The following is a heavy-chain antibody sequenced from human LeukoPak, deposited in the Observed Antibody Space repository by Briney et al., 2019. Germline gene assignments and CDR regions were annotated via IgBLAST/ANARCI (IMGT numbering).Heavy chain of an antibody. CDR3: AQVFSSGNFPFDY. CDR2: INIKCGGT. V-gene: IGHV3-23*01. Sequence: GGSLRPSCAASGFTFSSYGFSWVRQAPGKGLEWVSTINIKCGGTYYADSVKGRFTISRDNSRNTLYLDMKSVRAEDTAVYYCAQVFSSGNFPFDYWGQGTQV. CDR1: GFTFSSYG. D-gene: IGHD3-10*01. J-gene: IGHJ4*02.